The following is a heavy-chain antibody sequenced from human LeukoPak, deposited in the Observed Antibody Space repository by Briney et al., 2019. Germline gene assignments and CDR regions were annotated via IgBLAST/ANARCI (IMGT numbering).Heavy chain of an antibody. D-gene: IGHD5-18*01. Sequence: GGSLRLSCAASGFTVSSNYMSWIRQAPGKGLEWVSVIYSGGSAYYADSVKGRFTISRDNSKNTLYLQMNSLRAEDTAVYYCAYSYGYGALDYWGQGTLVTVSS. V-gene: IGHV3-66*01. CDR3: AYSYGYGALDY. CDR1: GFTVSSNY. J-gene: IGHJ4*02. CDR2: IYSGGSA.